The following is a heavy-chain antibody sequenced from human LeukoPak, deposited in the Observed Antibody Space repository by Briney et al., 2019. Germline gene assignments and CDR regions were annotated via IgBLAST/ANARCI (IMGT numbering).Heavy chain of an antibody. D-gene: IGHD3-9*01. CDR2: IYSGGST. CDR3: ARAGVLRYLGD. CDR1: GFTVSSNY. V-gene: IGHV3-66*01. Sequence: GKSLRLSCAASGFTVSSNYMSWVRQPPGKGLEWVSVIYSGGSTYYADSVKGRFTISRDNFKNTVYLQMNSLRAEDTAIYYCARAGVLRYLGDWGQGTLVTVSS. J-gene: IGHJ1*01.